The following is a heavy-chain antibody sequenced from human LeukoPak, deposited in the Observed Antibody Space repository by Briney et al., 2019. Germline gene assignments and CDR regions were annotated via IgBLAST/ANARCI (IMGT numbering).Heavy chain of an antibody. CDR2: IYYSGST. D-gene: IGHD1-1*01. Sequence: SETLSLTCTVSGGSISSSSYYWGWIRQPPGKGLEWIGSIYYSGSTYYNPSLKSRVTISVDTSKNQFSLKLSSVTAADTAVYYCARGAGTGNYYAYWGQGTLVTVSS. V-gene: IGHV4-39*01. J-gene: IGHJ4*02. CDR1: GGSISSSSYY. CDR3: ARGAGTGNYYAY.